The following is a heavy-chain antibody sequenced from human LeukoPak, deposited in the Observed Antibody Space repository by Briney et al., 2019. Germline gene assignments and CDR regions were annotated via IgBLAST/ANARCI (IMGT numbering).Heavy chain of an antibody. D-gene: IGHD5-18*01. V-gene: IGHV3-11*01. J-gene: IGHJ4*02. CDR1: GFTFSAYY. CDR3: ARWGYTYGFDY. Sequence: GGSLRLSCAASGFTFSAYYMTWIRQAPGKGLEWVSYISGSGSDVFYADSVEGRFTLSRDNAKNSLYLQMNSLRAEDTAVYYCARWGYTYGFDYWGQGTLVTVSS. CDR2: ISGSGSDV.